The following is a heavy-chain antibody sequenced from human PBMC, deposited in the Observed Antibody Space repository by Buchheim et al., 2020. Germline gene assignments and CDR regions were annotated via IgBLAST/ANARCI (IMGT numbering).Heavy chain of an antibody. CDR2: ISGSGRTI. CDR1: GFTFSDYY. CDR3: ARTRGGSSYYYYYGMDV. D-gene: IGHD4-23*01. V-gene: IGHV3-11*01. Sequence: QVQLVESGGGLVKPGGSLRLSCAASGFTFSDYYMSWIRQAPGRGLEWVSYISGSGRTIYHADSVKGRFTISRDNAKNLLYLQMNSLRAEDMAVYYCARTRGGSSYYYYYGMDVWGQGTT. J-gene: IGHJ6*02.